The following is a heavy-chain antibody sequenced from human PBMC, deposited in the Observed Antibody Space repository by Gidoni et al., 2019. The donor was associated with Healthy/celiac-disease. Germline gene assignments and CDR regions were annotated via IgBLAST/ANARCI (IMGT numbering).Heavy chain of an antibody. CDR1: GFTFDDYG. D-gene: IGHD3-3*01. J-gene: IGHJ3*02. CDR2: INWKGGST. CDR3: ARNGYEAFDI. V-gene: IGHV3-20*04. Sequence: EVQLVESGGGEVRHGGSLRLSCAASGFTFDDYGMSCVRQAPGKGLEWVSGINWKGGSTGYADSLKGRFTISRDNAKNSLYLQMNSLRAEDTALYYCARNGYEAFDIWGQGTMVTVSS.